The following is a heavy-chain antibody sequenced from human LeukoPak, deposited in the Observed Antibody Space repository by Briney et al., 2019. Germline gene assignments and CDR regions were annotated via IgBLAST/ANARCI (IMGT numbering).Heavy chain of an antibody. J-gene: IGHJ3*02. V-gene: IGHV3-66*01. D-gene: IGHD3-22*01. CDR3: ARDLSAYYYDSSGYLSAFDI. CDR1: GFTVSSNY. Sequence: GGSLRLSCAASGFTVSSNYMSWVRQARGRGLEGVSVIYCGGSTYYADSVKGRFTISRDNSKNTLYLQMNSLRAEDTAVYYCARDLSAYYYDSSGYLSAFDIWGQGTMVTVSS. CDR2: IYCGGST.